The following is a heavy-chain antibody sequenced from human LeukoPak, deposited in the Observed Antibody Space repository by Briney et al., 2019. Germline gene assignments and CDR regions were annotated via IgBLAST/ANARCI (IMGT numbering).Heavy chain of an antibody. Sequence: PSETLSLTCAVYGGSFSGYYWSWIRQPPGKGLEWIGEINHSGSTNYNPSLKSRVTISVDTSKNQFSLKLSSVTAADTAVYYCARTKLMAQGVYLDYWGQGTLVTVSS. D-gene: IGHD3-10*01. CDR2: INHSGST. CDR1: GGSFSGYY. CDR3: ARTKLMAQGVYLDY. V-gene: IGHV4-34*01. J-gene: IGHJ4*02.